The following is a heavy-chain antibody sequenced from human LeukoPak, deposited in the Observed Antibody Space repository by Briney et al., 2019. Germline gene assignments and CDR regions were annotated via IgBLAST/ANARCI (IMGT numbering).Heavy chain of an antibody. J-gene: IGHJ4*02. V-gene: IGHV3-30*02. CDR2: IWFDGINE. D-gene: IGHD4-17*01. CDR3: AKDPDYGCDF. Sequence: PGGSLRLSCAASGFTFSTYGMHWVRQAPGKGLEWVAFIWFDGINEYYADSVKGRFTITRGNSKNTLYLQMNSLRHEDTGVYFCAKDPDYGCDFWGQGALVTVSS. CDR1: GFTFSTYG.